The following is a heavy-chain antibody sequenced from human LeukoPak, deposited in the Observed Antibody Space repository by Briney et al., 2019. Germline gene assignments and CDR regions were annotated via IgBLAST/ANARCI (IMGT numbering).Heavy chain of an antibody. Sequence: HARGSLRLSCAASGFSVSVNYKSWVRQAPGKGLEWVSVIYGGGTTNYADSVKGRFTMSRDNSKNTLYLQMNSLRPEDTAVYYCAGGWGTFDIWGQGTMVTVSS. CDR2: IYGGGTT. CDR3: AGGWGTFDI. V-gene: IGHV3-66*02. J-gene: IGHJ3*02. D-gene: IGHD6-19*01. CDR1: GFSVSVNY.